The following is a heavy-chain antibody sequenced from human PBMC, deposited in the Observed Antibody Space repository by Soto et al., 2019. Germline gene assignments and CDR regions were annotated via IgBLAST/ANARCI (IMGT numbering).Heavy chain of an antibody. CDR1: GYTFTNND. CDR2: MNPGSGDT. CDR3: ARMASFGSLNWFDP. J-gene: IGHJ5*01. V-gene: IGHV1-8*01. D-gene: IGHD5-18*01. Sequence: QVQLVQSGAELKKPGASVRVSCKASGYTFTNNDVTWVRQATGQGLEWMGWMNPGSGDTGYAQKFQGRVTMTRDISIATAYMELSSLRSEDTAICYCARMASFGSLNWFDPWGQGTLVTVSS.